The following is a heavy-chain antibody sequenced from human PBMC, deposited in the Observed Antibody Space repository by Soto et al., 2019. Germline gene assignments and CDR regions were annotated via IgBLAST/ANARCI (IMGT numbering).Heavy chain of an antibody. Sequence: GGSLRLSCAASGFTFSSYEMNWVRQAPGKGLEWVSYISSSGSTIYYADSVKGRFTISRDNSKNTLYLQMNSLRAEDTAVYYCAGDSGITTSIFDYWGQGTLVTVSS. CDR2: ISSSGSTI. J-gene: IGHJ4*02. CDR1: GFTFSSYE. D-gene: IGHD3-10*01. CDR3: AGDSGITTSIFDY. V-gene: IGHV3-48*03.